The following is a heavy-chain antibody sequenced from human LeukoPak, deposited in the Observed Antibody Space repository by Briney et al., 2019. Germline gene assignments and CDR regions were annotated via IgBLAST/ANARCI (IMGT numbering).Heavy chain of an antibody. CDR3: ARGHSGYYYLFDY. V-gene: IGHV3-48*01. D-gene: IGHD3-22*01. CDR2: ISSSSSSTI. J-gene: IGHJ4*02. CDR1: GFTFSSYS. Sequence: PGGSLRLSCAASGFTFSSYSMNWVRQAPGKGLEWVSYISSSSSSTIYYADSVKGRFTISRDNAKNSLYLQMNSLRAEDTAVYYCARGHSGYYYLFDYWGQGTLVTVSS.